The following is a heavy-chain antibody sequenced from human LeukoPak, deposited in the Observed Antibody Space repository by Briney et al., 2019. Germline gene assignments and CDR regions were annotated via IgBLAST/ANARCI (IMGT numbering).Heavy chain of an antibody. D-gene: IGHD2-8*01. CDR1: GFTFSSSW. V-gene: IGHV3-74*01. Sequence: GGSLRLSCAASGFTFSSSWMHWVRQAPGKGLIWVSRMNSDGRTTTYADSVKGRFTISRDNAKNTLFLQMNSLTADDTAVYYCVRGLNGNSDPWGQGALVTVSS. CDR2: MNSDGRTT. J-gene: IGHJ5*02. CDR3: VRGLNGNSDP.